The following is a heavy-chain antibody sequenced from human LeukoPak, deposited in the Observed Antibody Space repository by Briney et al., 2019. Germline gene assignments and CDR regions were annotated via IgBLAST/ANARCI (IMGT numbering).Heavy chain of an antibody. Sequence: GGSLRLSCAASGFTFSNYWMTWVRQAPGKGLEWVAHINQDGSEEHYVDSAKVRFTISRDNAKNSLSLQMNSLRAEDTAVYYCVRDGGVSGYDLLDYWGQGTLVTVSS. J-gene: IGHJ4*02. V-gene: IGHV3-7*01. CDR2: INQDGSEE. CDR3: VRDGGVSGYDLLDY. CDR1: GFTFSNYW. D-gene: IGHD5-12*01.